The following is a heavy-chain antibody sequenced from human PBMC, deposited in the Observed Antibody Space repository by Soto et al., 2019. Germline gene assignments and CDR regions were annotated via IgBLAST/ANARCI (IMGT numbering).Heavy chain of an antibody. CDR2: SSATGAGT. Sequence: EVQLLESGGGLVQPGGSLRLSCAASGFTFSSYGMTWVRQAPGKGLEWVSFSSATGAGTYYADSVKGRFTISRDNSKNALYLQMTSLRAGGTAVYYCAKDRRAGGNYGFYADLWGQGARVIVSS. V-gene: IGHV3-23*01. CDR1: GFTFSSYG. J-gene: IGHJ4*02. CDR3: AKDRRAGGNYGFYADL. D-gene: IGHD1-7*01.